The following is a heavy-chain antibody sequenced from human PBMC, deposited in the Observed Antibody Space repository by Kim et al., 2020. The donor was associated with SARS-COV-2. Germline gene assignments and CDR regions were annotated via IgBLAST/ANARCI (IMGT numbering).Heavy chain of an antibody. Sequence: GGSLRLSCAVSGVNIRSYWMSWVRQAPGKRLEWVANIKEDGSDKHYLDSVKGRFTISRDNAENSLYLQMNSLRTDDTAVYYCARGGGFTPNFWGQGILVTVSS. V-gene: IGHV3-7*01. CDR2: IKEDGSDK. D-gene: IGHD2-15*01. J-gene: IGHJ4*02. CDR3: ARGGGFTPNF. CDR1: GVNIRSYW.